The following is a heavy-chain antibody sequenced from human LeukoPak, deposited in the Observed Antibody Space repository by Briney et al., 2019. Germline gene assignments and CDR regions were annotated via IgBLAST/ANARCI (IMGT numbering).Heavy chain of an antibody. D-gene: IGHD1-26*01. V-gene: IGHV3-23*01. CDR3: ARDRSGSYFGNFDY. Sequence: GGSLRLSCAASGFTFNTYAMSWVRQAPGKGLEWVSVIGGDGGSTFYADSVKGRFTISRDNSKNTLYLQMNSLRAEDTAVYYCARDRSGSYFGNFDYWGQGTLVTVSS. CDR1: GFTFNTYA. J-gene: IGHJ4*02. CDR2: IGGDGGST.